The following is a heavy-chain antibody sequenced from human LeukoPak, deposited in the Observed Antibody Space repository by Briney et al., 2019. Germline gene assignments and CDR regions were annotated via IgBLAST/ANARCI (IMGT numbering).Heavy chain of an antibody. CDR1: GYTFTIYG. CDR3: ARESLGELSFDEYFDY. J-gene: IGHJ4*02. CDR2: ISAYNGNT. Sequence: ASVKVSCRASGYTFTIYGISWVRQAPGQGLEWMGWISAYNGNTNSAQKLQGRVTMTADTSTSTVYMELRSLRSEDTAIYYCARESLGELSFDEYFDYWGQGTLVTVSS. D-gene: IGHD3-16*02. V-gene: IGHV1-18*01.